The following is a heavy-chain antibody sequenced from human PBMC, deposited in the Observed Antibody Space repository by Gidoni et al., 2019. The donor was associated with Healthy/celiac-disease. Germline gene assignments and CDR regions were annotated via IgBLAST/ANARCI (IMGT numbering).Heavy chain of an antibody. CDR3: ATGRSGWYDY. V-gene: IGHV4-61*02. CDR2: IYTSGST. D-gene: IGHD6-19*01. CDR1: GGSISSGSYY. J-gene: IGHJ4*02. Sequence: QVQLQESGPGLVKPSQTLSLTCTVSGGSISSGSYYWSWIRQPAGKGLEWIGRIYTSGSTNYNPSLKSRVTISVDTSKNQFSLKLSSVTAADTAVYYCATGRSGWYDYWGQGTLVTVSS.